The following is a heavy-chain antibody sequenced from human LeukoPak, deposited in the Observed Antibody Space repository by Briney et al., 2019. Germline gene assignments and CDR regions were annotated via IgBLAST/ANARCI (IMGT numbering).Heavy chain of an antibody. CDR3: AKTSAGIRGGYFDY. V-gene: IGHV3-23*01. CDR1: GFTFSSYA. CDR2: INDSGGNT. J-gene: IGHJ4*02. Sequence: GGSLRLSCAASGFTFSSYAMSWVRQAPGKGLEWVSLINDSGGNTYYADSVKGRFTISRDNSKNTLFLQMSSLRAEDTAVYYCAKTSAGIRGGYFDYWGQGALVTVSS. D-gene: IGHD3-10*01.